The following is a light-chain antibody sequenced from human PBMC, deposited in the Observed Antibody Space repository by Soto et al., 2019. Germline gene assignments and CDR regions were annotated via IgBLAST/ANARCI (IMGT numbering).Light chain of an antibody. V-gene: IGKV3-15*01. Sequence: EIVMTQSPATLSVSPGERATLSCRASQSVSANLAWYQQKPGQAPRLLIYGASTKATGIPARFSGSGSGTEFALTISSLQSEDCAGYYCQQYNNWSPLTFGGGTKGDIK. CDR1: QSVSAN. CDR2: GAS. J-gene: IGKJ4*01. CDR3: QQYNNWSPLT.